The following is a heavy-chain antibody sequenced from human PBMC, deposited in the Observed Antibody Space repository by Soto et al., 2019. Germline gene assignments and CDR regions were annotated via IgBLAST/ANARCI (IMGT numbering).Heavy chain of an antibody. J-gene: IGHJ4*02. CDR2: IWHDGGNK. CDR3: ARDGDVNTGFGKDY. CDR1: GFTFSSYG. D-gene: IGHD3-16*01. Sequence: GGSLRLSCAASGFTFSSYGMHWVRQAPGKGLEWVAFIWHDGGNKFYAESVKGRFTISRDNSKNTLYLQMTSLSAEDTAMYYCARDGDVNTGFGKDYWGQGTLVTVSS. V-gene: IGHV3-33*01.